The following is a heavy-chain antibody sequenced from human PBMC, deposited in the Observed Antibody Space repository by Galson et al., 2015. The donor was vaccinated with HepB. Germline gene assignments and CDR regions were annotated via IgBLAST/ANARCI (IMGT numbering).Heavy chain of an antibody. CDR1: GFTFSSYG. D-gene: IGHD3-22*01. Sequence: SLRLSCAASGFTFSSYGMHWVRQAPGKGLEWVAVIWYDGSNKYYADSVKGRFTISRDNSKNTLYLQMNSLRAEDTAVYYCARESFDYYDSSGYSPTEYFQHWGQGTLVTVSS. CDR3: ARESFDYYDSSGYSPTEYFQH. V-gene: IGHV3-33*08. J-gene: IGHJ1*01. CDR2: IWYDGSNK.